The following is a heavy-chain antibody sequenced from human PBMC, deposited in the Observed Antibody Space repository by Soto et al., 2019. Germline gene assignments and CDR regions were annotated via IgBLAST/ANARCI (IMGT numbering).Heavy chain of an antibody. V-gene: IGHV2-5*04. J-gene: IGHJ4*02. CDR3: VRDSSGYYGFDY. D-gene: IGHD3-22*01. CDR2: IYWDDDK. Sequence: SGPTLVNPTQTLTLTCTFSGFSFSTDGVGVGWIRQPPGKALEWLALIYWDDDKRYSPSLKSRLTVTKDTSKNQVVLTMTDMDPVDTGTYYCVRDSSGYYGFDYWGQGILVTVSS. CDR1: GFSFSTDGVG.